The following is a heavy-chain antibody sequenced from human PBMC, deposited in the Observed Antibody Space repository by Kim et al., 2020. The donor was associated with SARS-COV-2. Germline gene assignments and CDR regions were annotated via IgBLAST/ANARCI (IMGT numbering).Heavy chain of an antibody. Sequence: GGSLRLSCAASGFTFSSYGMHWVRQAPGKGLEWVAIISYDGSSKYYADSVKGRFTISRDNSKNTLYLQMNSLRADDTAVYYCAKELVVGNYFGSFSYYG. CDR1: GFTFSSYG. CDR2: ISYDGSSK. V-gene: IGHV3-30*18. D-gene: IGHD3-22*01. J-gene: IGHJ6*01. CDR3: AKELVVGNYFGSFSYYG.